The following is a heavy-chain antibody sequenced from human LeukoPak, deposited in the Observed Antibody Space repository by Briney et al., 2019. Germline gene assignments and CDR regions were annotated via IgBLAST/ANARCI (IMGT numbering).Heavy chain of an antibody. CDR1: GYTFTSYY. J-gene: IGHJ3*02. Sequence: VASVTVSCKASGYTFTSYYMHWVRQTPGQGLEWMGIINPSGGSTSYAQKFQGRVTMTRDMSTSTVYMELSSLRSEDTAVYYCARFTYYYDSSGAFDIWGQGTMVTVSS. CDR3: ARFTYYYDSSGAFDI. CDR2: INPSGGST. D-gene: IGHD3-22*01. V-gene: IGHV1-46*01.